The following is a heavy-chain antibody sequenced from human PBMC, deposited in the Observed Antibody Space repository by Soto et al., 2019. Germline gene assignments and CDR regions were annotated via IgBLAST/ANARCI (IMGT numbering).Heavy chain of an antibody. CDR2: IYYSGST. Sequence: SETLSLTCTASGGSISSYYWSWIRQPPGKGLEWIGYIYYSGSTNYNPSLKSRVTISVDTSKNQFSLKLSSVTAADTAVYYCARVSPLTYYYDSSGYYHVYFDYWGQGTLVTVSS. V-gene: IGHV4-59*01. J-gene: IGHJ4*02. D-gene: IGHD3-22*01. CDR3: ARVSPLTYYYDSSGYYHVYFDY. CDR1: GGSISSYY.